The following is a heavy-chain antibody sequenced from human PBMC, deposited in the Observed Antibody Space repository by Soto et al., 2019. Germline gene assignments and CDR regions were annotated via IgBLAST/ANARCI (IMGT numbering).Heavy chain of an antibody. CDR1: GYRFETYA. J-gene: IGHJ6*02. CDR3: ARGHGAIRGDLDV. CDR2: SSADSVDT. Sequence: QVQLVQSGAEVKKPGASVTVSCKASGYRFETYAMTWVRQAPGQGLEWMGWSSADSVDTYSTQKFQDRLTMTKDTATGTAYMELRSLTSDDTAVYYCARGHGAIRGDLDVWCQGTTVTVSS. D-gene: IGHD4-17*01. V-gene: IGHV1-18*01.